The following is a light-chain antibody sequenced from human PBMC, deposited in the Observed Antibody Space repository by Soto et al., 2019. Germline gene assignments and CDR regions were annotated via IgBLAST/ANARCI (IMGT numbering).Light chain of an antibody. J-gene: IGKJ3*01. V-gene: IGKV3-15*01. CDR1: QSISSN. CDR3: QQYNKWPLFT. CDR2: GAS. Sequence: IVMTQSPATLSVSPGQRATLSCRASQSISSNLAWYQQRPGQAPRLLIYGASTRATGVPARFSGSGSGTEFVLTISSLQSEDFAIYYCQQYNKWPLFTFGPGTRVDI.